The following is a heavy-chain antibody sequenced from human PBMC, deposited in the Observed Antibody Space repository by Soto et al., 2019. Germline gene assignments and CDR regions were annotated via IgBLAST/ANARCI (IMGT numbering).Heavy chain of an antibody. CDR3: ARGPINRYHFDY. Sequence: QAGGSLRLSCAASGFTFSSYAMHWVRQAPGKGLEWVAVISYDGSNKYYADSVKGRFTISRDNSKNTLYLQMNSLRAEDTAVYYCARGPINRYHFDYWGQGTLVTVSS. D-gene: IGHD2-2*01. CDR2: ISYDGSNK. CDR1: GFTFSSYA. J-gene: IGHJ4*02. V-gene: IGHV3-30-3*01.